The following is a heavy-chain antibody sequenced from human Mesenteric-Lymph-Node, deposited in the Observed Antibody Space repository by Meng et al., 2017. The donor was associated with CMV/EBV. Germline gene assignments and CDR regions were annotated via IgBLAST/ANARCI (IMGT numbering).Heavy chain of an antibody. J-gene: IGHJ5*02. CDR3: AKSGESSNWFDP. CDR2: ISYDGSNK. V-gene: IGHV3-30*18. D-gene: IGHD2-21*01. Sequence: CSPAGFTFSSFGMHWVRQAPGKGLAWVAVISYDGSNKYYTDSVKGRFTISRDNSKNTLYLQMNSLRAEDTAVYYCAKSGESSNWFDPWGQGTLVTVSS. CDR1: GFTFSSFG.